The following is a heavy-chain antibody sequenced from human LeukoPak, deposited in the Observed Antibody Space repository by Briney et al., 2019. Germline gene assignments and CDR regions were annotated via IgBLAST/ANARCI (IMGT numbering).Heavy chain of an antibody. V-gene: IGHV4-30-4*01. J-gene: IGHJ4*02. Sequence: SQTLSLTCNVSGDSITNGGYYWTWIRQSPGEGLEWLGYIYHSGSTLYLPSLESCLSLSVDTSKNQFSLTLTSVTAADSAVFYCARGVRGRKWYYFDSWGRGALVTVSS. CDR3: ARGVRGRKWYYFDS. D-gene: IGHD2-15*01. CDR2: IYHSGST. CDR1: GDSITNGGYY.